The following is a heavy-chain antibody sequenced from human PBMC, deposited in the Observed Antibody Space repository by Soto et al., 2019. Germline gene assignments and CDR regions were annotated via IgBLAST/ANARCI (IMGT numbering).Heavy chain of an antibody. Sequence: QVQLVQSGAEEKKPGASVKVSCKASGYTFTSYAMHWVRQAPGQRLEWMGWINAGNGNTKYSQKFKGRVTITRDTSASTADMELSSLRSEDTAVYYCARGTVVTHFDYWGQGTLVTVSS. CDR3: ARGTVVTHFDY. V-gene: IGHV1-3*05. D-gene: IGHD2-15*01. CDR1: GYTFTSYA. J-gene: IGHJ4*02. CDR2: INAGNGNT.